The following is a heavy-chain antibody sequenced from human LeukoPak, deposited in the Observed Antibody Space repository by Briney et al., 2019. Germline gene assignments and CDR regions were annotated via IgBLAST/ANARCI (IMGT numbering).Heavy chain of an antibody. CDR2: IYHSGST. CDR3: ARGRSSPPFNWFDP. V-gene: IGHV4-38-2*01. D-gene: IGHD6-6*01. CDR1: GYSISSGYY. Sequence: SETLSLTCAVSGYSISSGYYWGWIRQPPGKGLEWIGSIYHSGSTYYNPSLTSRVTISVDTSKNQFSLKLSSVTAADTAVYYCARGRSSPPFNWFDPWGQGTLVTVSS. J-gene: IGHJ5*02.